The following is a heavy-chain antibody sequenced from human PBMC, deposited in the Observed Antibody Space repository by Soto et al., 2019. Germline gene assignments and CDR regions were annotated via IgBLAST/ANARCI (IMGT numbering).Heavy chain of an antibody. J-gene: IGHJ4*02. CDR2: INRDGSVI. Sequence: EVQLVESGGGLVQPGGSLRLSCVVSGFTFNDYRMHWVRQAPGKGLVWVSNINRDGSVIHYVDSVKGRFTISRDNSRNTLYLQMNWLRTEDTAFYYCTRFPSFDYLGQWTLVSVSP. V-gene: IGHV3-74*01. CDR3: TRFPSFDY. CDR1: GFTFNDYR.